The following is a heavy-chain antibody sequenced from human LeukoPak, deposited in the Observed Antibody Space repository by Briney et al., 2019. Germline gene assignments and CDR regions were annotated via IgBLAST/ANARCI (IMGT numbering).Heavy chain of an antibody. D-gene: IGHD2-15*01. CDR3: AKAVVVVAATFFDY. CDR1: GFTFSSYA. J-gene: IGHJ4*02. Sequence: GGSLRLSCAASGFTFSSYAMIWVRKAPGRGLQWVSAISGSGGSTYYADSVKGRFTISRHNSKHTLYLQMNSLRAEDTAVYYCAKAVVVVAATFFDYWGQGTLVTVSS. V-gene: IGHV3-23*01. CDR2: ISGSGGST.